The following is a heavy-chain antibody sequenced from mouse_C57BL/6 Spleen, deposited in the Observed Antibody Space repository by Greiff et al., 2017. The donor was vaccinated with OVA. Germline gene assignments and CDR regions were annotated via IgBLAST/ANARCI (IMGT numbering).Heavy chain of an antibody. CDR3: ARGDGYDRGGFAY. CDR1: GYTFTNYW. Sequence: VQLQQSGAELVRPGPSVKMSCKASGYTFTNYWIGWAKQRPGHGLEWIGDIYPGGGYTNYNEKFKGKATLTADKSSSTAYMQFSSLTSEDSAIYYCARGDGYDRGGFAYWGQGTLVTVSA. D-gene: IGHD2-2*01. V-gene: IGHV1-63*01. CDR2: IYPGGGYT. J-gene: IGHJ3*01.